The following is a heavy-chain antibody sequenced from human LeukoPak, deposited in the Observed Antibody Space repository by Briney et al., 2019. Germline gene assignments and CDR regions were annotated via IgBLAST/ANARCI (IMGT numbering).Heavy chain of an antibody. CDR1: GGSFSGYY. J-gene: IGHJ4*02. V-gene: IGHV4-34*01. Sequence: PSETLSLTCAVYGGSFSGYYWSWIRQPPGKGLEWIGEINHSGSTNYNPSLKSRVTISVDTSKNQFSLKLSSVTAADTAVYYCARGDMGYWGQGTLVTVPS. CDR2: INHSGST. CDR3: ARGDMGY. D-gene: IGHD3-9*01.